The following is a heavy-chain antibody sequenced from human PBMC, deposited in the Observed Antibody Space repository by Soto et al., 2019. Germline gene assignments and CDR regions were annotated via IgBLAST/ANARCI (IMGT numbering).Heavy chain of an antibody. CDR2: IKQDGSEK. D-gene: IGHD6-19*01. V-gene: IGHV3-7*01. CDR3: AREGQRYSSGWYFKY. CDR1: GFTFISYW. J-gene: IGHJ1*01. Sequence: GGSLRLSCAASGFTFISYWMSWVRQAPGKGLEWVANIKQDGSEKYYVESLKGRFTISRDNAKNSLYLQMNSLRAEDTAVYYCAREGQRYSSGWYFKYWGQGTLVTVSS.